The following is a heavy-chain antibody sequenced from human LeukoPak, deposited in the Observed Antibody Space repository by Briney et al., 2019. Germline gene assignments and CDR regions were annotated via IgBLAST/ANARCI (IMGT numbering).Heavy chain of an antibody. D-gene: IGHD5-18*01. Sequence: PSETLSLTCTVSGGSISSYYWSWVRQPAGKGLEWIGYIYYSGSTNYNPSLKSRVTISVDTSKNQFSQKLSSVTAADTAVYYCASSSGRLWAFDYWGQGTLVTVSS. V-gene: IGHV4-59*01. CDR1: GGSISSYY. CDR3: ASSSGRLWAFDY. CDR2: IYYSGST. J-gene: IGHJ4*02.